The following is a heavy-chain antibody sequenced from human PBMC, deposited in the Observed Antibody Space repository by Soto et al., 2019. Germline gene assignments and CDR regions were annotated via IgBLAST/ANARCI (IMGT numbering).Heavy chain of an antibody. D-gene: IGHD2-21*02. V-gene: IGHV3-72*01. Sequence: EVQLVESGGGLVQPGGSLRLSCEGSGFTFSGHYMDWVRQAQGKGLEWLGRIRNKPNGHTTAYAASVKVRFTISRDDSKNFVYLQMNSLKSEDAALYYRSTTVITAPLFEYWGQGTLVAVSS. CDR3: STTVITAPLFEY. CDR2: IRNKPNGHTT. CDR1: GFTFSGHY. J-gene: IGHJ4*02.